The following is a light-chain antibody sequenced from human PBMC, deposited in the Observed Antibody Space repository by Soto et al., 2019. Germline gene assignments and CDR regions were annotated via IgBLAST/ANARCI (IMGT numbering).Light chain of an antibody. CDR2: DVD. CDR3: CSFAGQDTLGI. J-gene: IGLJ2*01. V-gene: IGLV2-11*01. CDR1: SSDVGAYNY. Sequence: QSALTQPRSVSGSPGLSVTISCAGTSSDVGAYNYVSWYQQYPGKAPKFIIYDVDKRPSGVPDRFSGSKSGNTASLTISGLQADDEADYYCCSFAGQDTLGIFGGGTKLTVL.